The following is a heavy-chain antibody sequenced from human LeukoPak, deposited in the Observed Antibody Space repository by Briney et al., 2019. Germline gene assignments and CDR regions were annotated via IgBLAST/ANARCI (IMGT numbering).Heavy chain of an antibody. Sequence: GGSLRLSCAVSGFTSDDYAMHWVRQAPGKGLEWVSGISWNSGSIGYADSVKGRFTISRDNAKNSLYLQMNSLRAEDTALYYCAKDSRYFDWLSPGAFDIWGQGTMVTVSS. CDR1: GFTSDDYA. J-gene: IGHJ3*02. CDR3: AKDSRYFDWLSPGAFDI. CDR2: ISWNSGSI. D-gene: IGHD3-9*01. V-gene: IGHV3-9*02.